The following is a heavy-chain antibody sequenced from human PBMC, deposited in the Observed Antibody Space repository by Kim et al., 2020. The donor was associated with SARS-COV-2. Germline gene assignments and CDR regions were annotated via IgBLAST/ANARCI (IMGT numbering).Heavy chain of an antibody. Sequence: YAQKFQGRVTMTRDTSISTAYMELSRLRSDDTAVYYCARARIQLWLPVDYWGQGTLVTVSS. D-gene: IGHD5-18*01. V-gene: IGHV1-2*02. CDR3: ARARIQLWLPVDY. J-gene: IGHJ4*02.